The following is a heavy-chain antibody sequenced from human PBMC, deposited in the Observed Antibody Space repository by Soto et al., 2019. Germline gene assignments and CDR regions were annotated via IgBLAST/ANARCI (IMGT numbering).Heavy chain of an antibody. CDR3: ARGRGGNTYYYYGMDV. CDR2: INPNSGGT. CDR1: GYTFTGYY. Sequence: ASVKVSCKASGYTFTGYYMHWVRQAPGQGLEWMGWINPNSGGTNYAQKFQGWVTMTRDTSISTAYMELSRLRSDDTAVYYFARGRGGNTYYYYGMDVWGQGTTVTVSS. J-gene: IGHJ6*02. D-gene: IGHD2-15*01. V-gene: IGHV1-2*04.